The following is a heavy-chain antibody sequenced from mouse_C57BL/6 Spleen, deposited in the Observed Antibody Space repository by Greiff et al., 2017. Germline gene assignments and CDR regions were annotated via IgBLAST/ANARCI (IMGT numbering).Heavy chain of an antibody. Sequence: QVQLQQSGPELVKPGASVKISCKASGYAFSSSWMNWVKQRPGKGLEWIGRIYPGDGDTNYNGKFKGKATLTADKSSSTAYMQLSSLTSEDSAVYFCARGGELWHGGYAMDYWGQGTSVTVSS. CDR1: GYAFSSSW. CDR3: ARGGELWHGGYAMDY. CDR2: IYPGDGDT. J-gene: IGHJ4*01. D-gene: IGHD3-3*01. V-gene: IGHV1-82*01.